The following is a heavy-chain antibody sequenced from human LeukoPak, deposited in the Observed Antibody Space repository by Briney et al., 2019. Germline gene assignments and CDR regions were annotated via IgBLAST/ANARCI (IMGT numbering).Heavy chain of an antibody. CDR2: ISGGGVGT. D-gene: IGHD6-19*01. J-gene: IGHJ4*02. CDR3: AARNSNGWYWDY. V-gene: IGHV3-23*01. CDR1: GFTFNSYA. Sequence: AGGSPRLSCAASGFTFNSYAMSWVRQAPGKGLEWVSGISGGGVGTYYADAVKGRFTISRDNSKNTLFLRMNSLRAEDTAVYYCAARNSNGWYWDYWGQGTLVTVSS.